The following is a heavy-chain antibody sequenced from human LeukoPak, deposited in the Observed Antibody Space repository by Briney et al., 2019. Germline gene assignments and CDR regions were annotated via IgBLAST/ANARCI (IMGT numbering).Heavy chain of an antibody. J-gene: IGHJ6*03. D-gene: IGHD3-10*01. CDR3: ARQGFADYYMDV. CDR1: GYRFTNYW. V-gene: IGHV5-51*01. CDR2: IYPGDSDT. Sequence: GESLKISCKGSGYRFTNYWIGWVRQMPGKGLEWMGIIYPGDSDTRYSPSFQGLVTISADKSISTACLQWSSLKASDTAMYYCARQGFADYYMDVWGKGTTVTISS.